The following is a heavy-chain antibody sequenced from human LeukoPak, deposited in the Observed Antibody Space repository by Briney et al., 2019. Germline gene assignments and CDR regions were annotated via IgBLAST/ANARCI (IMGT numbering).Heavy chain of an antibody. D-gene: IGHD6-19*01. J-gene: IGHJ3*02. CDR1: GFTFSSHW. V-gene: IGHV3-7*01. CDR2: IKKDGSEK. CDR3: ARGGTYSSGWYTPPEAFDI. Sequence: GGSLRLSCAASGFTFSSHWMSWVRQAPGKGLEWVANIKKDGSEKYYEDAVKGRFTISRDNAKTSLYLQMNSLRAEDTAVYYCARGGTYSSGWYTPPEAFDIWGQGTMVTVSS.